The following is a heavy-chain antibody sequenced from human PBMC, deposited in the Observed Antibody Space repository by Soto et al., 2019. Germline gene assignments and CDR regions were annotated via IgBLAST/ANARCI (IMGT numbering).Heavy chain of an antibody. CDR3: ARVRSFYGSGYLFDY. D-gene: IGHD3-22*01. CDR2: IYYSGST. CDR1: GGSISSYY. Sequence: LSLTCTVSGGSISSYYWSWIRQPPGKGLEWIGYIYYSGSTNYNPSLKSRVTISVDTSKNQFSLKLSSVTAADTAVYYCARVRSFYGSGYLFDYWGQGTLVTVSS. J-gene: IGHJ4*02. V-gene: IGHV4-59*01.